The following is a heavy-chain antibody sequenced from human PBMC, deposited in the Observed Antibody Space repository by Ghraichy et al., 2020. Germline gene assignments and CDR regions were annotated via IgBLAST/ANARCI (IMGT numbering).Heavy chain of an antibody. Sequence: GESLNISCAASGFTFSSYAMSWVRQAPGKGLEWVLDISGSGRSTNYADSVKGRFTISRDNSRNTLYLQMNSLRAEDTAVYYCAKDVNFGGDYFDYWGQGTLVTVSS. CDR3: AKDVNFGGDYFDY. CDR1: GFTFSSYA. CDR2: ISGSGRST. V-gene: IGHV3-23*01. D-gene: IGHD3-16*01. J-gene: IGHJ4*02.